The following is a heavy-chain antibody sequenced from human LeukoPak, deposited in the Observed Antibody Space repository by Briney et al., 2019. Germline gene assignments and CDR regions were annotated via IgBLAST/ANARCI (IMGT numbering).Heavy chain of an antibody. J-gene: IGHJ4*02. Sequence: PSETLSLTCTVSGGSISSYYWSWIRQPPGKGLEWIGYIYYSGSTNYNPSLKSRVTISVDTSKNQFSLKLSSVTAADTAVYYCAGVGAAIDPCFDYWGQGTLVTVSS. V-gene: IGHV4-59*08. D-gene: IGHD5-18*01. CDR2: IYYSGST. CDR3: AGVGAAIDPCFDY. CDR1: GGSISSYY.